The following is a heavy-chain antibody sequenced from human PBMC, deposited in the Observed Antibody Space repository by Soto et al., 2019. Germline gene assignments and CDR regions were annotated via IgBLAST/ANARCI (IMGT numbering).Heavy chain of an antibody. Sequence: QVQLQQWGAGLLKPSETLSLTCAVYGGSFSGYYWSWIRQPPGKGLEWIWEINHSGSTNYNPSLKSRVTISVDTSKNQFSLKLSSVTAADTAVYYCAREGCSGGSCYGADAFDIWGQGTMVTVSS. CDR3: AREGCSGGSCYGADAFDI. V-gene: IGHV4-34*01. J-gene: IGHJ3*02. CDR1: GGSFSGYY. D-gene: IGHD2-15*01. CDR2: INHSGST.